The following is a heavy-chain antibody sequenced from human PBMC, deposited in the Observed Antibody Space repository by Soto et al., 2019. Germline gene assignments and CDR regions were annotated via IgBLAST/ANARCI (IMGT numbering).Heavy chain of an antibody. J-gene: IGHJ4*02. D-gene: IGHD1-26*01. Sequence: EDQLVESGGVLVQPGGSLRLTCAVSGFSFRSDWMNWVRQAPGKGLEWVAHTNQDGSEKYYLDSVKGRFTIFRDNAKNSLYLQMNSLRAGDTAVYYCTGGVGDAIWGQGTLVTVSS. CDR3: TGGVGDAI. V-gene: IGHV3-7*04. CDR2: TNQDGSEK. CDR1: GFSFRSDW.